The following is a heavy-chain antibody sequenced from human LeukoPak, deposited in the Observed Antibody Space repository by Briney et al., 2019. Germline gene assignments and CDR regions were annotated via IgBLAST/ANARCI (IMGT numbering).Heavy chain of an antibody. CDR2: ISSSGSTI. CDR1: GFTFSSYE. Sequence: GGSLRLSCAASGFTFSSYEMNWVRQAPGKGLEWVSYISSSGSTIYYADSVKGRFTISRDSAKNSLYLQMNSLRAEDTAVYYCAFDILTGYRFDYWGQGTLVTVSS. J-gene: IGHJ4*02. D-gene: IGHD3-9*01. V-gene: IGHV3-48*03. CDR3: AFDILTGYRFDY.